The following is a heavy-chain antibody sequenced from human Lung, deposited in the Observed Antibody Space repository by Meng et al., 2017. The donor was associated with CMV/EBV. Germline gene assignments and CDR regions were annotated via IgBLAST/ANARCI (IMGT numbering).Heavy chain of an antibody. CDR2: INPSGGST. CDR1: GYTFTSYY. V-gene: IGHV1-46*01. CDR3: ARDRERGYSYGIIDY. J-gene: IGHJ4*02. D-gene: IGHD5-18*01. Sequence: ASVXVSXKASGYTFTSYYMHWVRQAPGQGLEWMGIINPSGGSTSYAQKFQGRVTMTRDTSTSTVYMELSSLRSEDTAVYYCARDRERGYSYGIIDYWVQGTXVTVDS.